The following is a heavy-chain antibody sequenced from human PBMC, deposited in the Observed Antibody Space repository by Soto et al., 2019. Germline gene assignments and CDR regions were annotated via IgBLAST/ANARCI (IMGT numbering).Heavy chain of an antibody. CDR3: ARELRDSSGYYYYYYGMDV. J-gene: IGHJ6*02. CDR2: INHSGST. CDR1: GGSFSGYY. V-gene: IGHV4-34*01. D-gene: IGHD3-22*01. Sequence: SETLSLTCAVYGGSFSGYYWSWIRQPPGKGLEWIGEINHSGSTNYNPSLKSRVTISVDTSKNQFSLKLSSVTAADTAVYYCARELRDSSGYYYYYYGMDVWGQGTTVTVSS.